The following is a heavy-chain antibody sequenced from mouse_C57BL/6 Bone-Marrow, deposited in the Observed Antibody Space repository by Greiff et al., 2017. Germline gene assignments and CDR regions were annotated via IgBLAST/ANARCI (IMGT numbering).Heavy chain of an antibody. J-gene: IGHJ2*01. CDR1: GYTFTSYW. CDR3: ARSSTVVAKDY. Sequence: QVQLQQSGTGLVKPGASVKLSCKASGYTFTSYWMHWVKQRPGQGLEWIGNINPSNGGTNYNEKFKSKATLTVDKSSSTAYMQLSSLTSEDSAVYYCARSSTVVAKDYWGQGTTLTVSS. D-gene: IGHD1-1*01. V-gene: IGHV1-53*01. CDR2: INPSNGGT.